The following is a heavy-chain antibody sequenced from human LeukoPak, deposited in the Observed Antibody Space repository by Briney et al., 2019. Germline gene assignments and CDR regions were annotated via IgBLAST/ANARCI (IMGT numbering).Heavy chain of an antibody. CDR3: AKDVVPDSGWDLDH. CDR1: GFTFSTYS. Sequence: GGSLRLSCAASGFTFSTYSMTWVRQAPEKGLEWVSSIYNSGARTFYADSVKGRFTVSRDNSKNTLYLEMNSLRAEDTAIYFCAKDVVPDSGWDLDHWGQGTLVTVSS. CDR2: IYNSGART. V-gene: IGHV3-23*01. J-gene: IGHJ4*02. D-gene: IGHD6-19*01.